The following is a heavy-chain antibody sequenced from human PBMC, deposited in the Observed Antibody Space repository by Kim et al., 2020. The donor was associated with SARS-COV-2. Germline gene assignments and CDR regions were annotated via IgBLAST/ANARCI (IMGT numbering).Heavy chain of an antibody. CDR2: T. J-gene: IGHJ4*02. D-gene: IGHD2-21*01. Sequence: TNYAQKLQGRVTMTTATSTSTAYMELRSLRSDDTAVYYCARDWGGDCYDYWGQGTLVTVSS. V-gene: IGHV1-18*01. CDR3: ARDWGGDCYDY.